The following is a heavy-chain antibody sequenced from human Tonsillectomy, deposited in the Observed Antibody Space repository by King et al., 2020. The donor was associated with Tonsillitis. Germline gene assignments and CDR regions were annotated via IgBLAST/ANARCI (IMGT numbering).Heavy chain of an antibody. CDR1: GGSISSYY. Sequence: VQLQESGPGLVKPSETLSLTCTVSGGSISSYYWSWIRQPPGKGLEWIGYIYYSGSTNYNPSLKSRVTISLDTSKNQFSLKLRSVTAAETAVYYCARGGVYSSSWFKGTDWFDPWVQGTLVTVSS. J-gene: IGHJ5*02. CDR2: IYYSGST. CDR3: ARGGVYSSSWFKGTDWFDP. D-gene: IGHD6-13*01. V-gene: IGHV4-59*01.